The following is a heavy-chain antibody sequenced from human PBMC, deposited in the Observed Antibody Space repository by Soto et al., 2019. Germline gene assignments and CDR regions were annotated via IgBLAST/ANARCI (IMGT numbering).Heavy chain of an antibody. V-gene: IGHV3-23*01. CDR2: ISTSGDAT. CDR3: RGVYDSSGVYFHH. CDR1: GFTFSSYT. J-gene: IGHJ1*01. D-gene: IGHD3-22*01. Sequence: LRLSCAASGFTFSSYTLSWVRQAPGKGLEWVSSISTSGDATSYADSVKGQFTISRDNSKNTLFLQMNSLRAEDTAVYYCRGVYDSSGVYFHHWGQGTLVTVSS.